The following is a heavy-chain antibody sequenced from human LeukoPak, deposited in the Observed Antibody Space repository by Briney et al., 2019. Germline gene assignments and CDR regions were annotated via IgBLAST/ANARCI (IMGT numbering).Heavy chain of an antibody. CDR1: GYTLTELS. Sequence: ASVKVSCKVSGYTLTELSMHWVGQPPGKGLEWMGGFDPEDGETIYAQKFQGRVTMTEDTSTDTAYMELSSLRSEGTAVYYCATAQLGDAFDIWGQGTMVTVSS. D-gene: IGHD5-18*01. CDR2: FDPEDGET. V-gene: IGHV1-24*01. CDR3: ATAQLGDAFDI. J-gene: IGHJ3*02.